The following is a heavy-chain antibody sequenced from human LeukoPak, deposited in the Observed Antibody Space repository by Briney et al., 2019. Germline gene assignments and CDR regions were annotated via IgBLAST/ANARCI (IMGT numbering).Heavy chain of an antibody. CDR1: GYTFTSYD. D-gene: IGHD3-22*01. J-gene: IGHJ3*02. V-gene: IGHV1-8*01. CDR3: ARGHHYYDSSGYDAFDI. Sequence: ASVEVSCKASGYTFTSYDINWVRQATGQGLEWMGWMNPNSGNTGYAQKFQGRVTMTRNTSISTAYMELSSLRSEDTAVYYCARGHHYYDSSGYDAFDIWGQETMVTVSS. CDR2: MNPNSGNT.